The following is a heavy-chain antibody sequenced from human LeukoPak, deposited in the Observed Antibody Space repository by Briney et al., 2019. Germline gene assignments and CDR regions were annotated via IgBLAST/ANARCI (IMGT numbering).Heavy chain of an antibody. CDR3: ARDRKYGSESLRRLDY. J-gene: IGHJ4*02. D-gene: IGHD3-10*01. V-gene: IGHV4-30-4*08. CDR1: GGSISSGGYY. Sequence: SETLSLTCTVSGGSISSGGYYWSWIRQRPGKGLEWIGYISYSGNTYYNPSLKSRVTISVDTSKNQFSLKLSSVTVADTAVYYCARDRKYGSESLRRLDYWGQGTLVTVSS. CDR2: ISYSGNT.